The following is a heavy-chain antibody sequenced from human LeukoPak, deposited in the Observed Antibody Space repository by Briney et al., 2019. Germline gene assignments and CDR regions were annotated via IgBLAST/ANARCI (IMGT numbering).Heavy chain of an antibody. Sequence: SETLSLTCTVSGGSISSYYWSWIRQPPGKGLEWIGYIYYSGSTNYNPSLKSRVTISVDTSKNQFSLKLSSVTAADTAVYYCARVQYSGSYSDAFGIWGQGTMVTVSS. J-gene: IGHJ3*02. CDR2: IYYSGST. V-gene: IGHV4-59*01. D-gene: IGHD1-26*01. CDR1: GGSISSYY. CDR3: ARVQYSGSYSDAFGI.